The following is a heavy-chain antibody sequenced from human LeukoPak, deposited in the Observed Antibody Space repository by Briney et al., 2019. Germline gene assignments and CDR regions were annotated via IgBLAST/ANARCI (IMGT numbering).Heavy chain of an antibody. CDR2: IYTSGST. J-gene: IGHJ3*01. CDR1: GGSIRGYY. CDR3: ARIRDSSGYYLGAFDV. Sequence: SETLSLTCTVSGGSIRGYYWSWIRQPAGKGLEWIGRIYTSGSTNYNPSLKSRVTMSLDTSKNQFSLNLTSVTAADTAVYSCARIRDSSGYYLGAFDVWGQGTMVTVSS. D-gene: IGHD3-22*01. V-gene: IGHV4-4*07.